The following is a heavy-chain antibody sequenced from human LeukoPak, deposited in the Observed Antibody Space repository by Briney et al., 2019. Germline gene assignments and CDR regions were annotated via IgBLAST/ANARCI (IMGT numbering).Heavy chain of an antibody. CDR1: GYTFTGYY. CDR3: ARALWFGDTHRYYFDY. Sequence: ASVKVSCKASGYTFTGYYMHWVRQAPGQGLEWRGWINPNSGGTNYAQKFQGRVTMTRDTSISTAYMELSRLRSDDTAVYYCARALWFGDTHRYYFDYWGQGTLVTVSS. V-gene: IGHV1-2*02. J-gene: IGHJ4*02. CDR2: INPNSGGT. D-gene: IGHD3-10*01.